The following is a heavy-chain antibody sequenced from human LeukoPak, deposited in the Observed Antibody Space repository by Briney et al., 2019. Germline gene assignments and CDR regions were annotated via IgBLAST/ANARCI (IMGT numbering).Heavy chain of an antibody. V-gene: IGHV3-49*04. CDR3: TRKRGYDSSGYYDY. Sequence: GGSLRLSCAASGFTFSSYAMSWVRQAPGKGLEWVGFIRSKAYRGTTEYAASVKGRFTISRDDSKSIAYLQMNSLKIEDTAVYYCTRKRGYDSSGYYDYWGQGTLVTVSS. D-gene: IGHD3-22*01. J-gene: IGHJ4*02. CDR1: GFTFSSYA. CDR2: IRSKAYRGTT.